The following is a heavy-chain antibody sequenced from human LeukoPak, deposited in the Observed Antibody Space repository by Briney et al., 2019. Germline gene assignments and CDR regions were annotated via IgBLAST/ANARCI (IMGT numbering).Heavy chain of an antibody. V-gene: IGHV3-74*01. CDR3: ATNLRGYSYGLGFDY. CDR1: GFTFSSYW. J-gene: IGHJ4*02. Sequence: GGSLRLSCAASGFTFSSYWMHWVRQAPGKGLVWVSRINSDGSSTNYADSVKGRFTVSRDNAKNTLYLQMNSLRAEDTAVYYRATNLRGYSYGLGFDYWGQGTLVTVSS. D-gene: IGHD5-18*01. CDR2: INSDGSST.